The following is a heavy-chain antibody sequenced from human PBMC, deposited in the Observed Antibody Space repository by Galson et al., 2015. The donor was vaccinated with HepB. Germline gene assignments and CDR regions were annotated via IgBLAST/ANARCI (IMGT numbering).Heavy chain of an antibody. J-gene: IGHJ6*02. Sequence: SLRLSCAASGFTFSSYGMHWVRQAPGKGLEWVAVIWYDGSNKYYADSVKGRFTISRDNSKNTLYLQMNSLRAEDTAVYYCAREGMDCSGGSCYFYYYYGVDVWGQGTTVTVSS. CDR2: IWYDGSNK. V-gene: IGHV3-33*01. CDR1: GFTFSSYG. CDR3: AREGMDCSGGSCYFYYYYGVDV. D-gene: IGHD2-15*01.